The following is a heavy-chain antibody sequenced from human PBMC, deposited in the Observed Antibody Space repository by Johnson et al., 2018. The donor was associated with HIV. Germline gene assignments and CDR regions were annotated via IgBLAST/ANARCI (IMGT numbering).Heavy chain of an antibody. J-gene: IGHJ3*01. CDR3: ATERGVSEWLRRPFDAFDV. CDR1: GFMVSSHY. V-gene: IGHV3-66*01. D-gene: IGHD3-3*01. CDR2: IYRGGST. Sequence: EVQLVESGGGVVQPGGSLRLSCAASGFMVSSHYMSWVRQAPGKGLEWVSVIYRGGSTYYADSVKGRFTISRDNSKNTLYLQMNSLKSDDTAMYYCATERGVSEWLRRPFDAFDVWGQGTMVTVSS.